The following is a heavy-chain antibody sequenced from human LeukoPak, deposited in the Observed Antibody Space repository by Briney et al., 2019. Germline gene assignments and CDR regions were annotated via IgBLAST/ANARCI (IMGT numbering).Heavy chain of an antibody. V-gene: IGHV4-59*01. Sequence: SETLSLTCTVSGDSISSYYWSWIRQPPGKGREWIGYIYYSGTTNYNPSPKSRVTISLDPSQNQFSLKLSSVTAADTAVYYCARQGYSSGFYYFDYWGQGTLVTVSS. D-gene: IGHD6-19*01. CDR2: IYYSGTT. CDR1: GDSISSYY. J-gene: IGHJ4*02. CDR3: ARQGYSSGFYYFDY.